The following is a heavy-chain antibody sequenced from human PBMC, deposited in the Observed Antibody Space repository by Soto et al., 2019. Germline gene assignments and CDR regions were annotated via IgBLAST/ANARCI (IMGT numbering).Heavy chain of an antibody. CDR1: GGSISSYY. CDR3: ARDVYGATGWFDP. J-gene: IGHJ5*02. Sequence: XGTLSLTCTVSGGSISSYYWSWIRQPPGKGLEWIGYIYYSGSTNYNPSLKSRVTISVDTSKNQFSLKLSSVTAADTAVYYCARDVYGATGWFDPWGQGTLVTVSS. D-gene: IGHD4-17*01. V-gene: IGHV4-59*01. CDR2: IYYSGST.